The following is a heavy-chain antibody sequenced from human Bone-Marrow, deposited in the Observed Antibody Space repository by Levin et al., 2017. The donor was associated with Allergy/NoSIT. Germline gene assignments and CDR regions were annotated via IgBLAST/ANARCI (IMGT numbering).Heavy chain of an antibody. CDR3: ARVSLTYYFDC. CDR2: IRNKASSYTI. V-gene: IGHV3-72*01. J-gene: IGHJ4*02. CDR1: GFTFSDHY. Sequence: PGGSLRLSCAASGFTFSDHYMDWVRQAPGKGLEWVARIRNKASSYTIEYAASVKGRFTISRDESKNSLYLQMNSLKTEDTAVYYCARVSLTYYFDCWGQGTLVTVSS.